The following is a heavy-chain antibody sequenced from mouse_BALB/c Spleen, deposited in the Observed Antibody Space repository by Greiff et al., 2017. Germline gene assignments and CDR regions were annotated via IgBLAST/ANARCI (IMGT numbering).Heavy chain of an antibody. CDR1: GYSITSDYA. CDR3: ASRDDGYYFDY. D-gene: IGHD2-3*01. J-gene: IGHJ2*01. V-gene: IGHV3-2*02. Sequence: EVQLQESGPGLVKPSQSLSLTCTVTGYSITSDYAWNWIRQFPGNKLEWMGYISYSGSTSYNPSLKSRISITRDTSKNQFFLQLNSVTTEDTATYYCASRDDGYYFDYWGQGTTLTVSS. CDR2: ISYSGST.